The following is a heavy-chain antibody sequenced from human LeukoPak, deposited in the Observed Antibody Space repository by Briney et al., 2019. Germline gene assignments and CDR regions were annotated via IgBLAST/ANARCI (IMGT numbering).Heavy chain of an antibody. V-gene: IGHV4-59*01. CDR1: GGSMSRYY. J-gene: IGHJ4*02. CDR3: ARSSTGSYFDY. D-gene: IGHD3-3*02. Sequence: SETPSLTCTVSGGSMSRYYWSWIRQPPEKGLEWIGYMYYSGSTEYNPSLKSRVTISVDTSKNQFSLKLSSVTAADTAVYYCARSSTGSYFDYWGQGTLVTVSS. CDR2: MYYSGST.